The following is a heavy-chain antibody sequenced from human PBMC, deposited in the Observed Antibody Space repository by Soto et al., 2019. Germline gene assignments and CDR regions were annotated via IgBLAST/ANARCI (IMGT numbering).Heavy chain of an antibody. CDR3: ARLSEAAAGTNGMDV. J-gene: IGHJ6*02. CDR1: GYSFTSYW. Sequence: GESLNISCKGSGYSFTSYWISWVRQMPGKGLEWMGRIDPSDSYTNYSPSFQGHVTISADKSISTAYLQWSSLKASDTAMYYCARLSEAAAGTNGMDVWGQGTTVTVSS. D-gene: IGHD6-13*01. V-gene: IGHV5-10-1*01. CDR2: IDPSDSYT.